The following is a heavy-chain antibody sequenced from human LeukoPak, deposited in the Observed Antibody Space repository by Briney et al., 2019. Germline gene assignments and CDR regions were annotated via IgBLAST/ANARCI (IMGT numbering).Heavy chain of an antibody. D-gene: IGHD6-13*01. Sequence: PSETLSLTCTVSGGSISSGSYYCSWIRQPAGKGLEWIGHIYKSGSTNYNPSLKSRVTVSVDTSKNQFSLKLSSVTAADTAVYYCARESLFSSSWYVYWFDPWGQGTLVTVSS. CDR1: GGSISSGSYY. J-gene: IGHJ5*02. V-gene: IGHV4-61*09. CDR3: ARESLFSSSWYVYWFDP. CDR2: IYKSGST.